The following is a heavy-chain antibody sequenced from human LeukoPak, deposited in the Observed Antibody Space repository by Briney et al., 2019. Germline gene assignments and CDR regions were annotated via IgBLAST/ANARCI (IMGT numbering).Heavy chain of an antibody. CDR3: TTEIVVATFDP. CDR2: ISGSGGST. D-gene: IGHD3-22*01. V-gene: IGHV3-23*01. CDR1: GFTFSSYG. J-gene: IGHJ5*02. Sequence: GGSLRLSCAASGFTFSSYGMSWVRQAPGKGLEWVSAISGSGGSTYYADSVKGRFTISRDNSKNTLYLQMNSLKTEDTAVYYCTTEIVVATFDPWGQGTLVTVSS.